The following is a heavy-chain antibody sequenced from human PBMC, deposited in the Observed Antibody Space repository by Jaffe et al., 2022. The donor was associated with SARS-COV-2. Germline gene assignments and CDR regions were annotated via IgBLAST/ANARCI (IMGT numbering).Heavy chain of an antibody. V-gene: IGHV3-48*02. CDR1: EFTFRSYS. J-gene: IGHJ4*01. Sequence: EVQLVESGGGLVRPGGSLRLSCVGSEFTFRSYSMSWVRQAPGKGLEWVSFIGGRGSPIYYADSVRGRFTISRDNAKNSVYLQMNSLRDGDTALYYCARGYYSNSFDYWGHGTLVTVSS. D-gene: IGHD4-4*01. CDR2: IGGRGSPI. CDR3: ARGYYSNSFDY.